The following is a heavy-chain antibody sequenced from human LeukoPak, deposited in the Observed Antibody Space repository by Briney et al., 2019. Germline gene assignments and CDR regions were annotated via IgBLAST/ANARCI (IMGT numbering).Heavy chain of an antibody. J-gene: IGHJ4*02. D-gene: IGHD6-19*01. CDR3: ATTLGSGWKFDY. Sequence: GGSLRLSCAASGFTFSSYTMSWVRQAPGKGLEWVAVISYDGSKKYPDSVKGRFTISRDNSKNTLYLQMNSLRAEDTAVYYCATTLGSGWKFDYWGQGTLVTVSS. V-gene: IGHV3-30*19. CDR2: ISYDGSKK. CDR1: GFTFSSYT.